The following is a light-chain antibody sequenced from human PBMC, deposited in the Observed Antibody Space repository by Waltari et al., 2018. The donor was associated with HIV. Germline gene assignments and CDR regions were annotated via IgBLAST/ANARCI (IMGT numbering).Light chain of an antibody. J-gene: IGKJ1*01. Sequence: DIVMTRSPDSLAVSLGERATINCKSSQNVFYKSDNKTYVAWYQQKPGQTPKLLIYWASARESRVPDRFSGSGSGTDSTPTISSLQAEDVAVYYCQQHHSTPPRTFGQVPKVEIK. CDR2: WAS. CDR3: QQHHSTPPRT. V-gene: IGKV4-1*01. CDR1: QNVFYKSDNKTY.